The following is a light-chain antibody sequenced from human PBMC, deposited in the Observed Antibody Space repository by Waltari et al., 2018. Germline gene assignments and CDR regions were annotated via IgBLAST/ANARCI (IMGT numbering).Light chain of an antibody. Sequence: QSVLTQPPSVSGAPGQRVTISCSGSRSKIGSNNVNWYQQVPGTATKLLIFSNNQRSSGVPDRFSGSKSGTSASLAISGIQSEDEADYCCAAWDASLNGLFGGGTKLTVL. J-gene: IGLJ2*01. CDR1: RSKIGSNN. CDR2: SNN. V-gene: IGLV1-44*01. CDR3: AAWDASLNGL.